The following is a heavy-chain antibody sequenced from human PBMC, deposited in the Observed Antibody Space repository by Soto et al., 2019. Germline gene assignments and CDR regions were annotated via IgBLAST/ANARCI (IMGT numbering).Heavy chain of an antibody. CDR1: GFTFSTYA. Sequence: EVQLLVSGGGLVQPGGSLRLSCSTSGFTFSTYAMNWVRQAPGKGLEWVSALSGSGGTTYYADSVRGRFTISRDNSKNTLLLQMSSLTAEDTALYYCAKQRAGYGSGSDTFYFDFWGQGTLVTVSS. CDR3: AKQRAGYGSGSDTFYFDF. CDR2: LSGSGGTT. V-gene: IGHV3-23*01. J-gene: IGHJ4*02. D-gene: IGHD3-10*01.